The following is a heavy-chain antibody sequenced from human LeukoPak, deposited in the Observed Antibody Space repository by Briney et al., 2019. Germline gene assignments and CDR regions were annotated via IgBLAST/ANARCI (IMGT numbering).Heavy chain of an antibody. CDR1: GGSISSGGYY. V-gene: IGHV4-31*03. D-gene: IGHD2-8*01. CDR2: IYYSGST. J-gene: IGHJ4*02. Sequence: SETLSLTCTVSGGSISSGGYYWGWIRQHPGKGLEWIGYIYYSGSTYYNPSLKSRVTISVDTSKNQFSLKLSSVTAADTAVYYCAREVEDCTNGVCYKSFDYWGQGTLVTVSS. CDR3: AREVEDCTNGVCYKSFDY.